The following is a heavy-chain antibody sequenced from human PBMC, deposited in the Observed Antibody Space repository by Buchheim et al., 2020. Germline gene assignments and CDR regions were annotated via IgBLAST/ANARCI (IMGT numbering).Heavy chain of an antibody. CDR2: IYHSGST. J-gene: IGHJ4*02. D-gene: IGHD1-26*01. CDR3: ARGNGSYSFNY. V-gene: IGHV4-4*02. CDR1: GGSIRSTNW. Sequence: QVQLQESGPGPVKPSGTLSLTCAVSGGSIRSTNWWTWVRQPPGKGLEWIGEIYHSGSTNYNPSLKRRVTISVHKSKNQFYLKVTAVTAADTAVYYCARGNGSYSFNYWGQGTL.